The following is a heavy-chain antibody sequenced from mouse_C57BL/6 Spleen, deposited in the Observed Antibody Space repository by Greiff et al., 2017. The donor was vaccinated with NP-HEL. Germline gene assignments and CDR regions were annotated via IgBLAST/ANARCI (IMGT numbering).Heavy chain of an antibody. V-gene: IGHV1-9*01. CDR2: ILPGSGST. J-gene: IGHJ2*01. Sequence: VQLQQSGAELMKPGASVKLSCKASGYTFTGYWIEWVKQRPGHGLEWIGEILPGSGSTNYNEKFKGKATLTADTSSNTAYMQLSSLTTEDSAIYYCEREGREETAEAVGFDYFDDWGQGTTLTVSS. CDR1: GYTFTGYW. D-gene: IGHD3-2*02. CDR3: EREGREETAEAVGFDYFDD.